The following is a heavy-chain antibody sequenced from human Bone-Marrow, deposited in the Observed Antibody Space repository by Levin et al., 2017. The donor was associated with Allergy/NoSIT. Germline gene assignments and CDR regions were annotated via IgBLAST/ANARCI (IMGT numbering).Heavy chain of an antibody. V-gene: IGHV3-7*01. CDR2: IKQDGSEK. CDR3: ARDNDSSSWYYFDY. D-gene: IGHD6-13*01. CDR1: GFTFSSYW. J-gene: IGHJ4*02. Sequence: PGGSLRLSCAASGFTFSSYWMSWVRQAPGKGLEWVANIKQDGSEKYYVDSVKGRFTISRDNAKNSLYLQMNSLRAEDTAVYYCARDNDSSSWYYFDYWGQGTLVTVSS.